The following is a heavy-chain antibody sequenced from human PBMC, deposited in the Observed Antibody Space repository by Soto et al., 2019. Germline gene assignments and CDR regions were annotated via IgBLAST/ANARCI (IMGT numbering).Heavy chain of an antibody. Sequence: PGGSLRLSCAASGFTFSRYDMTWVRQAPGKGLEWVANIRYDGSEEYYVVSVKGRFTISRDNAKNSLYLQMNSLRDEDSAVYYCVTDLNWQGHWGQGTLVTVSS. V-gene: IGHV3-7*01. CDR3: VTDLNWQGH. CDR2: IRYDGSEE. J-gene: IGHJ4*02. CDR1: GFTFSRYD.